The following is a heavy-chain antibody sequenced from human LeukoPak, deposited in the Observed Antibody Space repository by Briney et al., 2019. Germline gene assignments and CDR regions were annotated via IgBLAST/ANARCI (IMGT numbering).Heavy chain of an antibody. V-gene: IGHV4-34*01. CDR3: ARLTRS. Sequence: PSETLSLTCAVYGESFGDYYWSWVRQPPGKGLEWIGQINHSGTTYYNPSLESRVIISIDTSKSQFSLRLTSVTAADTAVYYCARLTRSWGQGTLVTVSS. J-gene: IGHJ5*02. CDR2: INHSGTT. CDR1: GESFGDYY. D-gene: IGHD1-14*01.